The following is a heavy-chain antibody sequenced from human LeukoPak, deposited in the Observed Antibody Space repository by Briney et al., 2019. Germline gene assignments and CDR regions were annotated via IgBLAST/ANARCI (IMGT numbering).Heavy chain of an antibody. CDR1: GFTFRYCS. CDR2: ISSSSKFI. V-gene: IGHV3-21*01. Sequence: GGSLRLSCAASGFTFRYCSMNWVRQAPGRGLEWISSISSSSKFIYYADSVKGRFTISRDNAQNSVYLQMNSLRAEDTAVYFCAGGSSTDSYYFDYWGQGTLVTVSS. CDR3: AGGSSTDSYYFDY. J-gene: IGHJ4*02. D-gene: IGHD2-2*01.